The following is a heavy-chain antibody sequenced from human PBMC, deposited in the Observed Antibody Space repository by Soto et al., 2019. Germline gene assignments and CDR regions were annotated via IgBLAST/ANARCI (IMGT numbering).Heavy chain of an antibody. CDR1: GCSVTGGNFF. D-gene: IGHD3-16*02. CDR3: ARGGLHLGEFSLGQFDS. V-gene: IGHV4-61*01. J-gene: IGHJ4*02. Sequence: SETLSLTCTVSGCSVTGGNFFWCWIRQPPGKTLEWLGCISNSETTNSNPSLKSRVTLSLDTSRNQFSLKLNSVTAADTAVYFCARGGLHLGEFSLGQFDSWGQVPLVPV. CDR2: ISNSETT.